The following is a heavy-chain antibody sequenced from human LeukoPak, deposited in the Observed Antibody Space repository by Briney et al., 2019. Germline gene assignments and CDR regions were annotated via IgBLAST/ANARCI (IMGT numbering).Heavy chain of an antibody. CDR1: EFTFSSYA. Sequence: GGSLRLSCAASEFTFSSYAMSWVRQAPGKGLEWVSAISGSGGSTYYADSVKGRFTISRDNSKNTLYLQMNSLRAEDTAVYYCAKERATHPMNRGGFDYWGQGTLVTVSS. J-gene: IGHJ4*02. CDR2: ISGSGGST. D-gene: IGHD1-26*01. V-gene: IGHV3-23*01. CDR3: AKERATHPMNRGGFDY.